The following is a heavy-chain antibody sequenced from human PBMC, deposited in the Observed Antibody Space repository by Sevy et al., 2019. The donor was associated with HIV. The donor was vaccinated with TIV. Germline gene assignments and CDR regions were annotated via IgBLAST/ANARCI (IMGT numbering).Heavy chain of an antibody. CDR3: AGGTYYYDSGGYYHDAFDL. CDR2: IKQDGRVK. Sequence: GGSLRLSCVASSGFTFSSYRMSWVRQAPGKGLEWVANIKQDGRVKYYVDSVRGRFAISRDNAKNSLYLQMNTLRADDTALYYCAGGTYYYDSGGYYHDAFDLWGQGTMVTVSS. V-gene: IGHV3-7*03. CDR1: GFTFSSYR. J-gene: IGHJ3*01. D-gene: IGHD3-22*01.